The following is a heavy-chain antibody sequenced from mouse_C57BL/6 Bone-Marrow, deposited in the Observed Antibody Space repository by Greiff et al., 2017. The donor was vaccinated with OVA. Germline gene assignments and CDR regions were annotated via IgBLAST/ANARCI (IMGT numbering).Heavy chain of an antibody. CDR1: GYTLTDYN. Sequence: VQLKQSGPELVKPGASVKMSCKASGYTLTDYNMHWVKQSHGKSLEWIGYLNPNNGCNSYNQKFKGKATWTVNESSSTAYMELRSLTSEDSAVYYGARPYFDYWGQGTTLTVSS. V-gene: IGHV1-22*01. CDR3: ARPYFDY. J-gene: IGHJ2*01. CDR2: LNPNNGCN.